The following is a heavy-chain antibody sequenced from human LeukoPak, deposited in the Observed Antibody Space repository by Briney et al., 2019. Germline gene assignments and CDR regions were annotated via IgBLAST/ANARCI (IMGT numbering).Heavy chain of an antibody. CDR1: GYSISSGYY. CDR2: IYHSGST. J-gene: IGHJ3*02. V-gene: IGHV4-38-2*02. Sequence: PSETLSLTCTVSGYSISSGYYWGWIRQPPGKGPEWIGSIYHSGSTYYNPSLKSRVTISVDTSKNQFSLKLSSVTAADTAVYYCARDDAFDIWGQGTVVTVSS. CDR3: ARDDAFDI.